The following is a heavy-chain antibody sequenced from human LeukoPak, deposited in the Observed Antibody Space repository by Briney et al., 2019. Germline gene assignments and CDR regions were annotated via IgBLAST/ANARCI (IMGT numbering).Heavy chain of an antibody. D-gene: IGHD3-22*01. CDR3: AKVPDSSGYYHLLYYYYYMDV. J-gene: IGHJ6*03. CDR1: GFTFSSYW. Sequence: PGGSLRLSCAASGFTFSSYWMSWVRQAPGKGLVWVSRINSDGSSTSYADSVKGRFTISRDNAKNTLYLQMNSLRAEDTAVYYCAKVPDSSGYYHLLYYYYYMDVWGKETTVTISS. CDR2: INSDGSST. V-gene: IGHV3-74*01.